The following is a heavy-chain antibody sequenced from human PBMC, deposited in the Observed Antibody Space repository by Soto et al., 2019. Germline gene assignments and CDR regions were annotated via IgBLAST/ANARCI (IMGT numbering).Heavy chain of an antibody. V-gene: IGHV5-10-1*01. J-gene: IGHJ4*02. D-gene: IGHD6-13*01. CDR2: IDPTDSYT. CDR1: GYSFTTYW. CDR3: ARLQAAAGDNDLTFDY. Sequence: LGESLKISCQGSGYSFTTYWISWVRQMPGKGLEWMGRIDPTDSYTNYSPSFEGHVTISVDKSINTAYLQWSSLKASDTAMYYCARLQAAAGDNDLTFDYWGQGTLVTVSS.